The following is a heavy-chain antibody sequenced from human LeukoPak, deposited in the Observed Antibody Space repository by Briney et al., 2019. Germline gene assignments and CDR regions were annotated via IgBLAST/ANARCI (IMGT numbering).Heavy chain of an antibody. CDR2: INQLGNEK. J-gene: IGHJ4*02. Sequence: PGGSLRLSCAASGFTFSSYWMSWVRQAPGKGLEWVANINQLGNEKNYVDSVNGRFTISRNNVDDSLFLEMNSLRVEDTAVYYCGRERVVPAATFYWGPGALVTVSS. D-gene: IGHD2-2*01. CDR1: GFTFSSYW. CDR3: GRERVVPAATFY. V-gene: IGHV3-7*01.